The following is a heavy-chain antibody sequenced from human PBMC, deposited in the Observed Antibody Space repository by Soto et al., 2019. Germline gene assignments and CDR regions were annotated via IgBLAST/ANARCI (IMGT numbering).Heavy chain of an antibody. V-gene: IGHV4-61*01. CDR2: IYYSGST. D-gene: IGHD3-10*01. J-gene: IGHJ5*02. CDR3: ARGFGEPNWFDP. CDR1: GGSVSSGSYY. Sequence: QVQLQESGPGLVKPSETLSLTCTVSGGSVSSGSYYWSWIRQPPGKGLEWIGYIYYSGSTNYNPSLKSRVTISVDTSKNQFSLKLSSVPAADTAVYYCARGFGEPNWFDPWGQGTLVTVSS.